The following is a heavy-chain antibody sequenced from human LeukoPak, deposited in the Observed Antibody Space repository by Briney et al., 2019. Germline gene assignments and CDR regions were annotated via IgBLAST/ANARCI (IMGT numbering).Heavy chain of an antibody. CDR1: GYSVSSGYY. V-gene: IGHV4-38-2*02. J-gene: IGHJ5*02. D-gene: IGHD6-13*01. CDR2: IYHSGST. CDR3: AREGSSWFASGWFDP. Sequence: SETLSLTCTVSGYSVSSGYYWGWIRQPPGKGLEWIGSIYHSGSTYYNPSLKSRVTISVDTSKNQFSLKLSSVTAADTAVYYCAREGSSWFASGWFDPWGQGTLVTVSS.